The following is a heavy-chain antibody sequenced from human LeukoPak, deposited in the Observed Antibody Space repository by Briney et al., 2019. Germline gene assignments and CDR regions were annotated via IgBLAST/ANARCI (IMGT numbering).Heavy chain of an antibody. J-gene: IGHJ6*03. V-gene: IGHV4-59*12. CDR1: GGSIRSYY. Sequence: SETLSLTCTVSGGSIRSYYWGWIRQPPGKGLEWIGSIYYSGSPYYNPSLKSRVTLSVDTSKTQFSLRLSSVTAADTAVYYCAREDSGSYYNYYYFYMDVWGKGTTVTISS. D-gene: IGHD3-10*01. CDR2: IYYSGSP. CDR3: AREDSGSYYNYYYFYMDV.